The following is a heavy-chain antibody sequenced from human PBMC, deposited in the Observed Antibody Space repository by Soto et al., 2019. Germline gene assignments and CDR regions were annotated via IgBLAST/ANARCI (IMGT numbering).Heavy chain of an antibody. CDR3: ARGFTDVWSGPSRWRFDP. D-gene: IGHD3-3*01. Sequence: QVQLVESGGGVVQPGRSLRLSCAASGFTFSSYGMHWVRQAPGKGLEWVAVIWYDGSNKYYADSVKGRFTISRDNSKNTLYLQMNSLRAEDTAVYYCARGFTDVWSGPSRWRFDPWGQGTLVTVSS. CDR2: IWYDGSNK. J-gene: IGHJ5*02. V-gene: IGHV3-33*01. CDR1: GFTFSSYG.